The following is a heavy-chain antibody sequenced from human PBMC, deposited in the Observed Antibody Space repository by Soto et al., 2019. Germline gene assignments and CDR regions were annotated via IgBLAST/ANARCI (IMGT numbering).Heavy chain of an antibody. Sequence: ASLNVSFKASGYTFTIYYIHLFLQSPLQWLELMGIINPSGGSTSYAQNFQGRVTMTRDTSTSTVYMELSSLRSEDTAVYYCARVDRGRDGYNDFDICGKGTMVTVSS. CDR2: INPSGGST. V-gene: IGHV1-46*01. CDR1: GYTFTIYY. J-gene: IGHJ3*02. CDR3: ARVDRGRDGYNDFDI. D-gene: IGHD5-12*01.